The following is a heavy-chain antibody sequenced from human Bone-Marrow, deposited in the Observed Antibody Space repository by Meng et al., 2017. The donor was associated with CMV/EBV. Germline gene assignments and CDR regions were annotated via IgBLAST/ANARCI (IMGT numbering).Heavy chain of an antibody. CDR3: AGTLFRAYYYYGMDV. CDR2: ISYDGSNK. J-gene: IGHJ6*02. CDR1: GFTFSSYA. Sequence: GESLKISCAASGFTFSSYAMHWVRQAPGKGLEWVAVISYDGSNKYYADSVKGRFTISRDNSKNTLYLQMNSLRAEDTAVYYCAGTLFRAYYYYGMDVWGQGTTVTVSS. D-gene: IGHD2-21*01. V-gene: IGHV3-30*04.